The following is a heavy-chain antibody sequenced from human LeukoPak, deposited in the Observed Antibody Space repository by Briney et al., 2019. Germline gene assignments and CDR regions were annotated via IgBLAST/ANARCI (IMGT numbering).Heavy chain of an antibody. V-gene: IGHV1-18*04. J-gene: IGHJ4*02. CDR1: GYTFTGYY. CDR2: ISTYNGNT. CDR3: ARDRPFDY. Sequence: ASVKVSCKASGYTFTGYYMHWVRQAPGQGLEWMGWISTYNGNTKYAQNLQDRVTLTTDTSTSTAYMELRSLRSDDTAVYYCARDRPFDYWGQGTLVTVSS.